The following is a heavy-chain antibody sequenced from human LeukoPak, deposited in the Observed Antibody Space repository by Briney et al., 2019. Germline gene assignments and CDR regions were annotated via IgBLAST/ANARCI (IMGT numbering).Heavy chain of an antibody. CDR3: SRALLWFGELFSDAFDI. V-gene: IGHV1-46*03. Sequence: ASVKVSCKASGYTLTSYYVHWVRQTPGQGLEWMGIINPDSGSTTYAEKFQGRVTMTRDTSTSTVYVDLSRLRSEDTAVYYCSRALLWFGELFSDAFDIWGQGTMVTVSP. J-gene: IGHJ3*02. CDR1: GYTLTSYY. D-gene: IGHD3-10*01. CDR2: INPDSGST.